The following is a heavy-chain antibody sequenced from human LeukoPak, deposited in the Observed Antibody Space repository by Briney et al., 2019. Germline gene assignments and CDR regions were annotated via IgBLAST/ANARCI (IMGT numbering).Heavy chain of an antibody. Sequence: ASVKVSCKASGYTFTSYYLHWVRQAPGQGLEWMGIIDPSAGSTTYAQKFQGRVTMTRDTSTSTVYMELSSLRPEDAAVYYCARDAYYNYGAFGIWGQGTMVTVSS. D-gene: IGHD5-24*01. CDR1: GYTFTSYY. J-gene: IGHJ3*02. V-gene: IGHV1-46*01. CDR2: IDPSAGST. CDR3: ARDAYYNYGAFGI.